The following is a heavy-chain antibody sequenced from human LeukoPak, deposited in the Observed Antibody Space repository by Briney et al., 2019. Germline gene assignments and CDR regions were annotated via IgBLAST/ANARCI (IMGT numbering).Heavy chain of an antibody. Sequence: PSETLSLTCTVSGGSISSGGYYWSWIRQPPGKGLEWIGYIYHSGSTYYNPSLKSRVTISVDRSKNQFSLKLSSVTAADTAVYYCAREVVVVPAAMHYYYMDVWGKGTTVTVSS. V-gene: IGHV4-30-2*01. CDR2: IYHSGST. CDR3: AREVVVVPAAMHYYYMDV. D-gene: IGHD2-2*01. J-gene: IGHJ6*03. CDR1: GGSISSGGYY.